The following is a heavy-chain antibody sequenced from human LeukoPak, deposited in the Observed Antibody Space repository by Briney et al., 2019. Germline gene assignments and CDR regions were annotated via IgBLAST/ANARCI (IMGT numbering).Heavy chain of an antibody. J-gene: IGHJ5*02. V-gene: IGHV4-30-2*01. D-gene: IGHD2-2*01. CDR1: GGSISSDGYY. Sequence: PSETLSLTCTVSGGSISSDGYYWSWIRQPPGKGLEWIGYIYHSGSTYYNPSLKSRVTISVDRSKNQFSLKLRSVTAADTAVYYCARHERCSSINCIYNWFDPWGQGTLVIVSS. CDR2: IYHSGST. CDR3: ARHERCSSINCIYNWFDP.